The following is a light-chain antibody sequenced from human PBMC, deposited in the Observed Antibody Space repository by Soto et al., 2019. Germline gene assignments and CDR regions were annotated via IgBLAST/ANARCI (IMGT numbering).Light chain of an antibody. CDR3: SSYTSSSTYV. V-gene: IGLV2-14*01. CDR2: EVS. Sequence: QSALTQPASVSGSPGQSLTISCIGTSSDVGGYNYVSWYQHHPGNALKLIIYEVSNRPSGVSNRFSGSKSANTASLTISGLQADDEADYYCSSYTSSSTYVFGIGTKVTVL. CDR1: SSDVGGYNY. J-gene: IGLJ1*01.